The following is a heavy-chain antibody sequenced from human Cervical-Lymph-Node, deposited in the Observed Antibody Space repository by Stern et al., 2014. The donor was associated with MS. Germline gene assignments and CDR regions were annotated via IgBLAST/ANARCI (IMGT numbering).Heavy chain of an antibody. D-gene: IGHD3-16*02. J-gene: IGHJ4*02. V-gene: IGHV3-9*01. CDR2: ISWNSNNI. CDR1: GFTFDDCA. CDR3: AKDISERHYYFDS. Sequence: VQLVGSGGGSVQPGRSLRLSCAASGFTFDDCAMHWVRQAPGKGLAWVSGISWNSNNIGYADSVRGRFTISRDNAKNSLYLQMNGLRPEDTALYYCAKDISERHYYFDSWGEGTLVTVSS.